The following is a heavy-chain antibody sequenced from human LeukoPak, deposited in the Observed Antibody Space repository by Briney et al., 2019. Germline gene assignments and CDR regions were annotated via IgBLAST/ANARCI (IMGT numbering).Heavy chain of an antibody. V-gene: IGHV4-59*01. D-gene: IGHD4-23*01. CDR1: GGSISSYY. J-gene: IGHJ5*02. CDR2: IYYSGST. CDR3: ARDAGGGNSNWFDP. Sequence: SETLSLTCTVSGGSISSYYWSWIRQPPGKGLEWIGYIYYSGSTNYNPSLKSRVTISVDTSKNQFSLKLSSVTAADTAVYCCARDAGGGNSNWFDPWGQGTLVTVSS.